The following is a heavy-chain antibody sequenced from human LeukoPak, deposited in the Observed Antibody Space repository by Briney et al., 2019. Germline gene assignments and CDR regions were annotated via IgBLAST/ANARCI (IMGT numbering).Heavy chain of an antibody. Sequence: PGGSLRLSCAASGFTFSSYWMSWVRQAPGKGLEWVANIKEDGSEKYYVDSVKGRFTIARDNAKSSLYLQMNSLRAEDTAVYYCARDQYGSGWYLFDYWGQGTLVTVSS. D-gene: IGHD6-19*01. CDR2: IKEDGSEK. V-gene: IGHV3-7*01. J-gene: IGHJ4*02. CDR3: ARDQYGSGWYLFDY. CDR1: GFTFSSYW.